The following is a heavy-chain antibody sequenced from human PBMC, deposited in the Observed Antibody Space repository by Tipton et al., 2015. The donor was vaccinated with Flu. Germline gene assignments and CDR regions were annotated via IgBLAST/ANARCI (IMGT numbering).Heavy chain of an antibody. CDR2: IYTSGNT. CDR1: GGSLSGYY. J-gene: IGHJ3*02. V-gene: IGHV4-4*07. D-gene: IGHD3-16*01. Sequence: TLSLTCNVSGGSLSGYYWSWIRQPAGRGLEWIGRIYTSGNTNYSPSLKSRVTMSVDTSKNQFFLKLSSMTAADTAVYYCAREWGDAFDIWGQGTMVTVSS. CDR3: AREWGDAFDI.